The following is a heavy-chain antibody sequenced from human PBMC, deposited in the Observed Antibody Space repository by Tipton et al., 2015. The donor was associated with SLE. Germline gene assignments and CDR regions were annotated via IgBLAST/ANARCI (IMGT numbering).Heavy chain of an antibody. CDR1: GFTFSSYS. V-gene: IGHV3-21*01. CDR2: ISSSSSYI. Sequence: SLRLSCAASGFTFSSYSMNWVRQAPGKGLEWVSSISSSSSYIYYADSVKGRFTISRDNAKNSLYLQMNSLRAEDTAVYYCARDGDSGYSDWFDPWGQGTLVTVSS. J-gene: IGHJ5*02. CDR3: ARDGDSGYSDWFDP. D-gene: IGHD5-12*01.